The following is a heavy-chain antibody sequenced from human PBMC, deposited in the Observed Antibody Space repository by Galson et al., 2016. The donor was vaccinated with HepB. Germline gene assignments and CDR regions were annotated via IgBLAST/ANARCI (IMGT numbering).Heavy chain of an antibody. CDR1: GFLFSDYG. V-gene: IGHV3-33*01. CDR2: VFYDDSRK. J-gene: IGHJ2*01. Sequence: SLRLSCAASGFLFSDYGLHWVRQAPGKGLGWVAVVFYDDSRKYYADFVKGRFSISRDNSNSSLYLDMSSLRAEDTAVYYCVRDISSSHFDLWGRGTLVTVAS. CDR3: VRDISSSHFDL. D-gene: IGHD2-2*01.